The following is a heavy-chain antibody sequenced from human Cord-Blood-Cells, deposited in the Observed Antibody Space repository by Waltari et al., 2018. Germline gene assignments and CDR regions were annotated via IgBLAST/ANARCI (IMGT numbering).Heavy chain of an antibody. CDR2: IYHSGRT. J-gene: IGHJ2*01. Sequence: QVQLQESGPGLVKPSETLSLTCAVSGYSISSGYYWGWIRQPPGKGLEWIGSIYHSGRTNSNPSLKSLVTISVDTSKNQFSLKLSSVTAADTAVYYCASIGTRHWYFDLWGRGTLVTVSS. V-gene: IGHV4-38-2*01. D-gene: IGHD6-6*01. CDR1: GYSISSGYY. CDR3: ASIGTRHWYFDL.